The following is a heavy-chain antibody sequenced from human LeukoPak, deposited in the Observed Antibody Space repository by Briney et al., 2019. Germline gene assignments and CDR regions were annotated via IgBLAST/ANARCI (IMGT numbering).Heavy chain of an antibody. CDR2: TYYRSKWYN. V-gene: IGHV6-1*01. Sequence: SQTLSLTSAISGDSVSSTSAGWNWIRQYPTRGLEWLVRTYYRSKWYNDNAVSAKSRITINAYTSKNQFSLQLNSVTPEDTAVYYCARDNYGDYYPNFDYWGQGTLVTVSS. J-gene: IGHJ4*02. CDR3: ARDNYGDYYPNFDY. CDR1: GDSVSSTSAG. D-gene: IGHD4-17*01.